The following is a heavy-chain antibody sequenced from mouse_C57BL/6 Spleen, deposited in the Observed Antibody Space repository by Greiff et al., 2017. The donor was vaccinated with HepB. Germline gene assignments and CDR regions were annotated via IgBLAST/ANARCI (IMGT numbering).Heavy chain of an antibody. D-gene: IGHD2-3*01. CDR2: ISSGGDYI. CDR3: TRDDGYYYAMDY. CDR1: GFTFSSYA. V-gene: IGHV5-9-1*02. Sequence: EVKLVESGEGLVKPGGSLKLSCAASGFTFSSYAMSWVRQTPEKRLEWVAYISSGGDYIYYADTVKGRFTISRDNARTTLYLQMSSLKSEDTAMYYCTRDDGYYYAMDYWGQGTSVTVSS. J-gene: IGHJ4*01.